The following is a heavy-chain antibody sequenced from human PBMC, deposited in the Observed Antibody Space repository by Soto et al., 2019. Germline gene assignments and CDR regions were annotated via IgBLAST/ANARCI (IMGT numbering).Heavy chain of an antibody. CDR2: IWYDGSNQ. CDR1: GFTFSNYG. D-gene: IGHD3-22*01. CDR3: VRAYENSNYYFDY. J-gene: IGHJ4*02. V-gene: IGHV3-33*01. Sequence: QVQLVESGGGVVQPGRSLRLSCAASGFTFSNYGMHWVRQAPGKGLEWVATIWYDGSNQLYVDSVKGRFTISRDNSKDTLFLQMDSLRAEDTAVYYCVRAYENSNYYFDYWGRGTLVTVSS.